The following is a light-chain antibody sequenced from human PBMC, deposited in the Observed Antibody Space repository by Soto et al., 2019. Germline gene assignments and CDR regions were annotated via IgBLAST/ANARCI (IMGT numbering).Light chain of an antibody. V-gene: IGLV2-8*01. J-gene: IGLJ2*01. CDR2: RVT. CDR1: SSDVGGYNY. Sequence: QSVLTQPPSASGSPGQSVTISCTGTSSDVGGYNYVSWYQQHPGKAPKLLMFRVTERPSGVPDRFSGSKSDNTASPTVSSIKAEDEDDYYCCAYAGINTMIFGGGTKLTVL. CDR3: CAYAGINTMI.